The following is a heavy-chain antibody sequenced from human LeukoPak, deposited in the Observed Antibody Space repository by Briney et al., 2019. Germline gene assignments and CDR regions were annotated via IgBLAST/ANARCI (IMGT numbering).Heavy chain of an antibody. V-gene: IGHV1-46*01. CDR1: GYTFTGYY. CDR3: ARDLTAAAEGGFDP. CDR2: INPSSGYT. D-gene: IGHD6-13*01. J-gene: IGHJ5*02. Sequence: GASVKVSCKASGYTFTGYYMHWVRQAPGQGLEWMAIINPSSGYTTYAQKFQDRLTMTSDTSTSTVYMELSSLRSEDTAVYYCARDLTAAAEGGFDPWGQGTLVTVSS.